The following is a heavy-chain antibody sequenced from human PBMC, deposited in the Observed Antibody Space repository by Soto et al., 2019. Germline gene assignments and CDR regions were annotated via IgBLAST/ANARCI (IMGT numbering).Heavy chain of an antibody. CDR2: IHHSGST. Sequence: QVQLQESGAGLVKPSGTLSLSCAVSGDSISRRNWWSWVRQSPGQGLEWLVEIHHSGSTNYNLSLKRRVAIPIDKSKTHAPRRLTPAAAADAGVYYCARATAVAAAIVYGLDVWCQGTAVTSSS. V-gene: IGHV4-4*02. J-gene: IGHJ6*01. CDR1: GDSISRRNW. D-gene: IGHD2-21*02. CDR3: ARATAVAAAIVYGLDV.